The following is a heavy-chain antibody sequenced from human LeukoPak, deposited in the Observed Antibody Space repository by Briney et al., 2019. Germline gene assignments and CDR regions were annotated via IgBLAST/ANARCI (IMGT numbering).Heavy chain of an antibody. V-gene: IGHV3-9*01. CDR2: ISWNSGSI. Sequence: GGSLRLSCAASGFTFDDYATHWVRQAPGKGLEWVSGISWNSGSIGYADSVKGRFTISRDNAKNSLYLQMNSLRAEDTALYYCAKSEWELLGPYFDYWGQGTLVTVSS. J-gene: IGHJ4*02. CDR1: GFTFDDYA. CDR3: AKSEWELLGPYFDY. D-gene: IGHD1-26*01.